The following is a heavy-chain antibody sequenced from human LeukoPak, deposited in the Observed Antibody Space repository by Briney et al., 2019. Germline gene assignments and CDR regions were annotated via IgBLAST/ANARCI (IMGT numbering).Heavy chain of an antibody. J-gene: IGHJ1*01. CDR3: ARGSGYQLLSRQYFQH. D-gene: IGHD2-2*01. CDR2: INHSGST. V-gene: IGHV4-34*01. Sequence: SETLSLTCAVYGGSFSGYYWSWILQPPGKGLEWIGEINHSGSTNYNPSLKSRVTISVDTSKNQFSLKLSSVTAADTAVYYCARGSGYQLLSRQYFQHWGQGTLVTVSS. CDR1: GGSFSGYY.